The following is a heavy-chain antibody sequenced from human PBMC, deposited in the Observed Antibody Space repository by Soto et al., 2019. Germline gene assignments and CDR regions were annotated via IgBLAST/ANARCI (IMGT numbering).Heavy chain of an antibody. J-gene: IGHJ6*03. CDR1: GFTFSSYS. D-gene: IGHD3-3*01. CDR2: ISSSSSTI. Sequence: EVQLVESGGGLVQPGGSLRLSCAASGFTFSSYSMNWVRQAPGKGLEWVSYISSSSSTIYYADSVKGRFTISRDNAKNSLYLQMNSLRAEDTAVYYCATLGLEHLYYYYYYMDVWGKGTTVTVSS. CDR3: ATLGLEHLYYYYYYMDV. V-gene: IGHV3-48*01.